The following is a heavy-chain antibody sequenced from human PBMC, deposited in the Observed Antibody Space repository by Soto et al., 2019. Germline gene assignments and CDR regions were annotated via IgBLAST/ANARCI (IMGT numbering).Heavy chain of an antibody. Sequence: GGSLILSCAASGFTFSSYGMHWVRQAPGKGLEWVAVISYDGSNKYYADSVKGRFTISRDNSKNTLYLQMNSLRAEDTAVYYCAKGPDRNDYWGQGTLVTVSS. V-gene: IGHV3-30*18. CDR1: GFTFSSYG. D-gene: IGHD3-22*01. CDR3: AKGPDRNDY. CDR2: ISYDGSNK. J-gene: IGHJ4*02.